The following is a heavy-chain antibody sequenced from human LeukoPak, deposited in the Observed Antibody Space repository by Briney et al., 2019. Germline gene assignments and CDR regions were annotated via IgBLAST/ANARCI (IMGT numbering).Heavy chain of an antibody. V-gene: IGHV4-34*01. J-gene: IGHJ4*02. CDR3: ARGRSPTGRGPPGTAMIVVVTHRLGNAFDY. Sequence: PSETLSLTCAVYGGSFSGYYWSWIRQPPGKGLEWIGEINHSGSTNYNPSLKSRVTISVDTSKNQFSLKLSSVTAADTAVYYCARGRSPTGRGPPGTAMIVVVTHRLGNAFDYWGQGTLVTVSS. CDR2: INHSGST. CDR1: GGSFSGYY. D-gene: IGHD3-22*01.